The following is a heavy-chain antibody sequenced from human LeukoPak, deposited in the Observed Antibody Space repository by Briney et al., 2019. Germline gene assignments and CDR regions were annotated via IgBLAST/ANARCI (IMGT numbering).Heavy chain of an antibody. J-gene: IGHJ4*02. CDR2: INHSGST. D-gene: IGHD2-2*01. Sequence: PSETLSLTCAVYGGSFSGYYWSWIRQPPGKGLEWIGEINHSGSTNYNPSLKSRVTISVDTSKNQFSLKLSSVTAADTAVYYCARGWADIVVVPAASFGYWGQGTLVTVSS. V-gene: IGHV4-34*01. CDR1: GGSFSGYY. CDR3: ARGWADIVVVPAASFGY.